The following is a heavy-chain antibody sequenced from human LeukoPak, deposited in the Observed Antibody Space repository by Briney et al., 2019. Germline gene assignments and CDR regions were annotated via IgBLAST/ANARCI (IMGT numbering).Heavy chain of an antibody. CDR2: ISSYNGNI. Sequence: ASVKVSCKASGYTFTSYGISWGRQAPGQGREWMGWISSYNGNINYAQKLQGRVTMTTDTSPSTAYMALRSLRSDDTAVYYCARDKPYSYDSSGYYARFHPWRQGTLVTVSS. CDR1: GYTFTSYG. J-gene: IGHJ5*02. CDR3: ARDKPYSYDSSGYYARFHP. D-gene: IGHD3-22*01. V-gene: IGHV1-18*01.